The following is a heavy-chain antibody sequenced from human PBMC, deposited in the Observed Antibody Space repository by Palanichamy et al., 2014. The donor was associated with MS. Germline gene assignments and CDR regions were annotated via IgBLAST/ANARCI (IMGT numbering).Heavy chain of an antibody. D-gene: IGHD1-26*01. V-gene: IGHV1-18*04. CDR3: ARGSYLEY. CDR2: ISTYSGET. Sequence: QVQLVQSGAEVKTPGASVKVSCKTSGYTFTTHGISWVRQAPGQGLEWMGWISTYSGETNYPEKLQGRVTMTSDTSTNTAYMELRSLRSDDTAMYYCARGSYLEYWGQGTRVTVSS. J-gene: IGHJ4*02. CDR1: GYTFTTHG.